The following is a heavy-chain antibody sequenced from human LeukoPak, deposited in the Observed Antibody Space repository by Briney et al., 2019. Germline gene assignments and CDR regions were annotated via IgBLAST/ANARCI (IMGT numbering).Heavy chain of an antibody. Sequence: ASVKVSCKASGYTFTGYYMHWVRQAPGQGLEWMGRINPNSGGTNYAQKFQGRVTMTRDTSISTAYMELSSLRSDDTAVYYCARDDVGFSIEYWGQGTLVTVSS. D-gene: IGHD1-26*01. J-gene: IGHJ4*02. V-gene: IGHV1-2*06. CDR2: INPNSGGT. CDR3: ARDDVGFSIEY. CDR1: GYTFTGYY.